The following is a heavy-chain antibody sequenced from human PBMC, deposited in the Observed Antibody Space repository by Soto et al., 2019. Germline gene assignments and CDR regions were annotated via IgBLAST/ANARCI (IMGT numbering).Heavy chain of an antibody. V-gene: IGHV1-69*01. Sequence: QVQLVQSGAEVKKPGSSVKVSCKASGGTFSSYAISWVRQAPGQGLEWMGGIIPIFGTANYAQKYQGRVTITADESTITAYMELSSLRSEDTAVYYCARDSRSPLVMVPAFDIWGQGTMVTVSS. CDR2: IIPIFGTA. D-gene: IGHD3-10*01. CDR3: ARDSRSPLVMVPAFDI. CDR1: GGTFSSYA. J-gene: IGHJ3*02.